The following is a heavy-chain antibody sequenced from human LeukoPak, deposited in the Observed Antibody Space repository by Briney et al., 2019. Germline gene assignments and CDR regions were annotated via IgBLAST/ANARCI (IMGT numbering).Heavy chain of an antibody. CDR2: ISYDGSNK. J-gene: IGHJ5*02. V-gene: IGHV3-30-3*01. CDR1: GFTFSSYA. D-gene: IGHD3-3*01. Sequence: GGSLRLSCAAPGFTFSSYAMHWVRQAPGKGLEWVAVISYDGSNKYYADSVKGRFTISRDNSKNTLYLQMNSLRAEDTAVYYCAREDTYYDFWSGYYNWFDPWGQGTLVTVSS. CDR3: AREDTYYDFWSGYYNWFDP.